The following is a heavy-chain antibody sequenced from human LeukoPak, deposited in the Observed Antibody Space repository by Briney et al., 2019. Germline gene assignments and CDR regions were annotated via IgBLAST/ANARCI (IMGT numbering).Heavy chain of an antibody. V-gene: IGHV3-23*01. Sequence: ETLSLTCTVSGGSISSYYWSWIRQPPGKGLEWVSAISGSGGSTYYADSVKGRFTISRDNSKNTLYLQMNSLRAEDTAVYYCAKLARYSTVNYYYGMDVWGQGTTVTVSS. CDR1: GGSISSYY. CDR3: AKLARYSTVNYYYGMDV. J-gene: IGHJ6*02. D-gene: IGHD6-13*01. CDR2: ISGSGGST.